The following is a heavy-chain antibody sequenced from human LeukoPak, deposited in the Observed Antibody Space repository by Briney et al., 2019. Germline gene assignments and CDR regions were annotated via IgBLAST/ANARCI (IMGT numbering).Heavy chain of an antibody. CDR3: ARGVFPQSYFDY. CDR2: IWYDGSNK. D-gene: IGHD5/OR15-5a*01. V-gene: IGHV3-33*01. Sequence: GGSLRLSCAASGFTFSSYGMHWVRQAPGKGLEWVAVIWYDGSNKYYADSVKGRFTISRDNSKNTLYLQMNSLRAEDTAVYYFARGVFPQSYFDYWGQGTLVTVSS. CDR1: GFTFSSYG. J-gene: IGHJ4*02.